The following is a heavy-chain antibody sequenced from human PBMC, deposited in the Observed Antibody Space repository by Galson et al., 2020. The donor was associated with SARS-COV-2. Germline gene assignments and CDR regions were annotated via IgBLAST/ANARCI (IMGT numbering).Heavy chain of an antibody. D-gene: IGHD3-22*01. J-gene: IGHJ4*02. Sequence: ETSETLSLTCTVSGGSISNYYWTWIRQPPGKGLEWIGYIHYSGSTNYNLSLKSRVIMSVDTSKNQFSLTLTSVTAADTAVYYCARGGYYDSSGYRYWGQGALVTVSS. V-gene: IGHV4-59*01. CDR1: GGSISNYY. CDR2: IHYSGST. CDR3: ARGGYYDSSGYRY.